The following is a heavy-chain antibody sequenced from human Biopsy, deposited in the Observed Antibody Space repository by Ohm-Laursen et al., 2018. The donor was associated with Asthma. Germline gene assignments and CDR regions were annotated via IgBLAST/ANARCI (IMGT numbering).Heavy chain of an antibody. V-gene: IGHV3-30*03. CDR1: GFTFRNFG. CDR2: ISSDVRE. J-gene: IGHJ4*02. CDR3: VRWRSGYPDHYSDF. D-gene: IGHD2-21*01. Sequence: SLRLSCSASGFTFRNFGMHWVRQAPGKGLEWVALISSDVREWYADSVKGRFTISRDNSKNTLDLQMNSLRGDDTAVYYCVRWRSGYPDHYSDFWGLGTLVTVSS.